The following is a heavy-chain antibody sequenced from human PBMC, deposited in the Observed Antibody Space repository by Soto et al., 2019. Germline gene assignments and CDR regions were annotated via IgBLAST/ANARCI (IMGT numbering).Heavy chain of an antibody. D-gene: IGHD3-3*01. CDR1: GGSISSSKW. J-gene: IGHJ6*02. Sequence: SETLSLTCAVSGGSISSSKWWSWVRQPPGKGLEWIGEIYHSGSTNYNPSLKSRVTISVDKSKNQFSLKLSSVTAADTAVYYCARDTVRFLDQGYGMDVWGQGTTVTVSS. CDR3: ARDTVRFLDQGYGMDV. CDR2: IYHSGST. V-gene: IGHV4-4*02.